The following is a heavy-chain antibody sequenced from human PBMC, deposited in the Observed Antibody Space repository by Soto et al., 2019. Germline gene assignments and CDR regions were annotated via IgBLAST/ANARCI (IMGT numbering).Heavy chain of an antibody. CDR2: ISENIAYT. V-gene: IGHV3-23*01. CDR1: GFAFSDSA. J-gene: IGHJ4*02. D-gene: IGHD1-1*01. Sequence: EVQLLQSGGGLVQPGGSLRLSWVASGFAFSDSAMRWVRQAPGKGPEWVSTISENIAYTYYADSVRGRFSISRDNSKNTVYLHMNSLRPEDTAIYFCATYQRQPGGFESWDQGTLVTVSS. CDR3: ATYQRQPGGFES.